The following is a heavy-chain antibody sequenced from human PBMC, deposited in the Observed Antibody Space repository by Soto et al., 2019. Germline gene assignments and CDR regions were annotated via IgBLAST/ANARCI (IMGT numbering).Heavy chain of an antibody. J-gene: IGHJ5*02. Sequence: ESGGGVVRPGGSLRLSCAASGFTFDDYGMSWVRQVPGKGLEWVSGINRNGGKTGYADSVKGRFTISRDNAKNSLYLQMNSLRAEDTALYHCAREYGSGSSPPWFDPWGQGTLVTVSS. CDR2: INRNGGKT. CDR1: GFTFDDYG. CDR3: AREYGSGSSPPWFDP. D-gene: IGHD3-10*01. V-gene: IGHV3-20*01.